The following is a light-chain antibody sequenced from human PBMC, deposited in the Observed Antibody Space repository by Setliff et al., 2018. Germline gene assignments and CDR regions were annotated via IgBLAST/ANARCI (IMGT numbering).Light chain of an antibody. J-gene: IGLJ1*01. V-gene: IGLV2-8*01. CDR1: SSDVGGYNY. Sequence: QSVLTQPPSASGSPGQSVTISCTGTSSDVGGYNYVSWYQQHPGKAPKLIIYDVSQRPSGVPDRFSGSKSGNTASLTVSGLQTEDEADYYCCSYAGGSTYVFGTGTKVTVL. CDR2: DVS. CDR3: CSYAGGSTYV.